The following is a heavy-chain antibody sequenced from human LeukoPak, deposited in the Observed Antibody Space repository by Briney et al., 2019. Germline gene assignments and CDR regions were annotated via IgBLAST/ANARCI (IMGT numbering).Heavy chain of an antibody. CDR2: IINSSSYI. CDR3: ARDAMPRGPYSSSIYFDY. CDR1: GFTVSSNY. J-gene: IGHJ4*02. Sequence: GGSLRLSCAASGFTVSSNYMSWVRQAPGKGLEWVSSIINSSSYIYYADSVKGRFTISRDNAKNSLYLQMNSLRAEDTAVYYCARDAMPRGPYSSSIYFDYWGQGTLVTVSS. D-gene: IGHD6-6*01. V-gene: IGHV3-21*01.